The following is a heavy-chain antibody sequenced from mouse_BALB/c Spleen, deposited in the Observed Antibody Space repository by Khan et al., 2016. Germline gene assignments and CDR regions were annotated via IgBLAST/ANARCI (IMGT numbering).Heavy chain of an antibody. V-gene: IGHV14-4*02. J-gene: IGHJ2*01. CDR1: GFNIKDYY. CDR3: NAWGGFDY. Sequence: EVQLQESGAELVRSGASVKLSCTASGFNIKDYYMHWVKQRPEQGLEWIGWIDPENGDTEYAPKFQDKATMTADTSSNTAYLQLSSLTSEDTAVYYCNAWGGFDYWGQGTTLTVSS. CDR2: IDPENGDT. D-gene: IGHD1-1*02.